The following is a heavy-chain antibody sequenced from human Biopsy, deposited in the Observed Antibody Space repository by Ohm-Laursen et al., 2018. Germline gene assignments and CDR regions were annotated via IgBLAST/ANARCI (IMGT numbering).Heavy chain of an antibody. Sequence: SDTLSLTCNVSGGSINNYHWSWIRQPAGKGLEWIGRIYPGGSTNYNPSLKSRVTMPVDTSKKQLSLRLRSVTAADTAMYYCASVVLGPTNDAFDLWGQGTMVVASS. CDR2: IYPGGST. CDR1: GGSINNYH. D-gene: IGHD3-22*01. J-gene: IGHJ3*01. CDR3: ASVVLGPTNDAFDL. V-gene: IGHV4-4*07.